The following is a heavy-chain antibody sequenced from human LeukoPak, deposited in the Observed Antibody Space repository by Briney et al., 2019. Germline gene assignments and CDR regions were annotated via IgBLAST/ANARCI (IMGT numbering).Heavy chain of an antibody. Sequence: GGSLRLSCAASGFSFSKYWMHWVRQTPGEGLMWVARIKEDGTYTSYADSVKGRFTISRDNARNTVFLQMNSLRAEDTAVYYCARDFDMGITPGDDFDFWGQGTLVTISS. CDR1: GFSFSKYW. D-gene: IGHD3-9*01. V-gene: IGHV3-74*01. CDR3: ARDFDMGITPGDDFDF. CDR2: IKEDGTYT. J-gene: IGHJ4*02.